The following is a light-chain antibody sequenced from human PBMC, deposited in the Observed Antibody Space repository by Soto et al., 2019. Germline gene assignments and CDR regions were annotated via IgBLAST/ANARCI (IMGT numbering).Light chain of an antibody. V-gene: IGLV1-40*01. Sequence: QSALTQPPSVSGAPGQRVTISCAGTSSNIGAGYHVHWYQHHPGTAPKPLIYGNNHRPSGVPDRFSGSKSGTLASLAITGLQAEDEADYYCQSHYRSLNGLLFGGGTKVTVL. J-gene: IGLJ2*01. CDR3: QSHYRSLNGLL. CDR2: GNN. CDR1: SSNIGAGYH.